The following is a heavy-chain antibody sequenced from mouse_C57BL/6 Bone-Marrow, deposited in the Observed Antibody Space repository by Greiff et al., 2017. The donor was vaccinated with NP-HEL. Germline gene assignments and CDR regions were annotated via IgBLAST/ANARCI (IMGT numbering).Heavy chain of an antibody. CDR1: GYTFTSYW. J-gene: IGHJ1*03. CDR2: IDPNSGGT. CDR3: ARSDGSSPYWYFDV. Sequence: QVHVKQPGAELVKPGASVKLSCKASGYTFTSYWMHWVKQRPGRGLEWIGRIDPNSGGTKYNEKFKSKATLTVDKPSSTAYMQLSSLTSEDSAVYYCARSDGSSPYWYFDVWGTGTTVTVSS. V-gene: IGHV1-72*01. D-gene: IGHD1-1*01.